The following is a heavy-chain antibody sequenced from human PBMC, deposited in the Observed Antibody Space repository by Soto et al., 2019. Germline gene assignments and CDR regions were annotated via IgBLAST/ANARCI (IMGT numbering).Heavy chain of an antibody. CDR2: IIPIFGTA. D-gene: IGHD2-8*01. V-gene: IGHV1-69*13. Sequence: GASVKVSCKASGGTFSSYAISWVRQAPGQGLEWMGGIIPIFGTANYAQKFQGRVTITADESTSTAYMELSSLRSEDTAVYYCARDQCGTNGVCYLNWFDPWRQGTLVTVSS. CDR1: GGTFSSYA. CDR3: ARDQCGTNGVCYLNWFDP. J-gene: IGHJ5*02.